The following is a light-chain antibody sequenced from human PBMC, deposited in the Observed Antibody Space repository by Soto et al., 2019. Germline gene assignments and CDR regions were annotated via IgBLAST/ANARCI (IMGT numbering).Light chain of an antibody. Sequence: QSALTQPASVSGSPGQTITISCTGTSSDVAAYNYFSGYQHDSGTGSKILIYEVTTRPSGVSNRFSGSKSGSSASLTISGLQAEDEADYYCTPFTTTSTYVFGSGTKGTVL. V-gene: IGLV2-14*01. CDR2: EVT. CDR1: SSDVAAYNY. J-gene: IGLJ1*01. CDR3: TPFTTTSTYV.